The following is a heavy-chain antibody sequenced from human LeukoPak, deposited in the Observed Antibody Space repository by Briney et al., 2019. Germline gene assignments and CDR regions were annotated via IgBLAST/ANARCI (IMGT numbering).Heavy chain of an antibody. CDR3: ARELDSSSWYVPLNY. J-gene: IGHJ4*02. Sequence: PGGSLRLSCAASGFTFSSYSMNWVRQAPGKGLEWVSYISSSSSTIYYADSVKGRFTISRDNAKNSLYLQMNSLRAEDTAVYYCARELDSSSWYVPLNYWGQGTLVTVSS. CDR1: GFTFSSYS. D-gene: IGHD6-13*01. CDR2: ISSSSSTI. V-gene: IGHV3-48*04.